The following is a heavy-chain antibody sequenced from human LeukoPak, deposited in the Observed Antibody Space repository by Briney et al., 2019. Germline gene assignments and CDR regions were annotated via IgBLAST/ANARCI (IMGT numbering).Heavy chain of an antibody. CDR2: IYYSGDT. CDR3: ATCNGGSCYSDLDAFDI. V-gene: IGHV4-59*01. CDR1: GGSISSYY. Sequence: SETLSLTCTVSGGSISSYYGSWIRQPPGKGLEWIGYIYYSGDTSYSPSLKSRVTISVDTSKNQFSLKLSSVTAADTAVYYCATCNGGSCYSDLDAFDIWGQGTMVTVSS. D-gene: IGHD2-15*01. J-gene: IGHJ3*02.